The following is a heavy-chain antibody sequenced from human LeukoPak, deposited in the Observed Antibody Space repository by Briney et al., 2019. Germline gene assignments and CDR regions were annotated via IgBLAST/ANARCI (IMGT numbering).Heavy chain of an antibody. D-gene: IGHD3-9*01. V-gene: IGHV4-59*08. Sequence: SETLSLTCTVSGGSISDSYWSWIRQSPGKGLEWIGYIYYNGSTYYNYSPSLKSRVTISVDTSKIQFSLRLSSVTAADTAVYYCARVYYDILTGYSIVDYWGQGTLVTVSS. J-gene: IGHJ4*02. CDR2: IYYNGSTYY. CDR3: ARVYYDILTGYSIVDY. CDR1: GGSISDSY.